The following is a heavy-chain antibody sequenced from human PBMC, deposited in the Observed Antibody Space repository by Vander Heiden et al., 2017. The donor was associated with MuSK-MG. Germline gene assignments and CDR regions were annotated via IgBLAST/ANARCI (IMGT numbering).Heavy chain of an antibody. J-gene: IGHJ4*02. D-gene: IGHD4-17*01. CDR1: GFTFSNYT. V-gene: IGHV3-23*04. Sequence: EVQLGESGGGLVQPGGSLRLPCAAPGFTFSNYTMDWVRQAPGKGLEWVSVISSTGGRTYDADSVKGRFTISRDNSKNTLFLQINSLRAEDTAVYYCAKGPLSPVTTSLGIDNWGQGTLVTVSS. CDR3: AKGPLSPVTTSLGIDN. CDR2: ISSTGGRT.